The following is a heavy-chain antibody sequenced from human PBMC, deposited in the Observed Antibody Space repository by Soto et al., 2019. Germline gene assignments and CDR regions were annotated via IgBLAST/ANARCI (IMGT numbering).Heavy chain of an antibody. J-gene: IGHJ6*02. CDR3: ARVFSNYLYYGMDV. V-gene: IGHV3-30-3*01. Sequence: GGSLRLSCAASGFTFSSYAMHWVRQAPGKGLEWVAVISYDGSNKYYADSVRGRFTVSRDNSKNTLYLQMNSLRAEDTAVYYCARVFSNYLYYGMDVWGQGTTVTVSS. D-gene: IGHD3-10*02. CDR1: GFTFSSYA. CDR2: ISYDGSNK.